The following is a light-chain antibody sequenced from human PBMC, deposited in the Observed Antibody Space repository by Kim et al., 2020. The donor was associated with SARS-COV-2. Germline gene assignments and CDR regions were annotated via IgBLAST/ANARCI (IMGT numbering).Light chain of an antibody. CDR1: SSNIGAGYD. CDR3: QSYDSSLSGPLRV. Sequence: QSVLTQPPSVSGAPGQRVTISCTGSSSNIGAGYDVHWYQQLPGTAPKLLIYGNSNRPSGVPDRFSGSKSGTSASLAITGLQAEDEADYYCQSYDSSLSGPLRVFGGGTQLTVL. CDR2: GNS. J-gene: IGLJ3*02. V-gene: IGLV1-40*01.